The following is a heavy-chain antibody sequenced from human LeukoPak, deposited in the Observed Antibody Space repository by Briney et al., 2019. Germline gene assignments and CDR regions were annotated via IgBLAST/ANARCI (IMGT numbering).Heavy chain of an antibody. CDR2: ISSSGGST. J-gene: IGHJ1*01. V-gene: IGHV3-23*01. D-gene: IGHD6-19*01. Sequence: GGSLRLSCAASGFTLSSYAMSWVRQAPGKGLQWVSGISSSGGSTYYVDSVKGRFTISTDNSKNTLYLQMNSLRAEDTAVYYCATGYSSGWYFYFQHWGQGSLVSVSS. CDR3: ATGYSSGWYFYFQH. CDR1: GFTLSSYA.